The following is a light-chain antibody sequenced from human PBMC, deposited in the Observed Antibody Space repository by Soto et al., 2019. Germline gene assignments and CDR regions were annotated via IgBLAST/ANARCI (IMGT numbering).Light chain of an antibody. V-gene: IGKV3-11*01. Sequence: EIVLTQFPATLSLSPGERATLSCRASQSVSSYLAWYQQKPGQAPRVLIYDASNRATGIPVRFSGSGSGTDFTLTISSLEPEDFAVYYCQQRSNWPTFGQGTKV. CDR1: QSVSSY. J-gene: IGKJ1*01. CDR2: DAS. CDR3: QQRSNWPT.